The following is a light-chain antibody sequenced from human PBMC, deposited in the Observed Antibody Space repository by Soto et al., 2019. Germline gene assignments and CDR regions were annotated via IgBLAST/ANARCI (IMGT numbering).Light chain of an antibody. CDR3: QQYNTYPWT. J-gene: IGKJ1*01. CDR2: DAS. CDR1: QNVNTW. Sequence: DIQMTQSPSALSASVRDRVTITCRASQNVNTWLAWYQQVPGKAPKLLIYDASALQRGVPSRFSGSGSGTEFTLTISSLQPDDFATYYCQQYNTYPWTFGQGTKVDIK. V-gene: IGKV1-5*01.